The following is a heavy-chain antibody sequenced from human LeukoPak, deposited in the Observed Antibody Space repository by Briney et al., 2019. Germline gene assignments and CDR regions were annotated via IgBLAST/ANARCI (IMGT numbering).Heavy chain of an antibody. J-gene: IGHJ4*02. D-gene: IGHD6-13*01. CDR3: AKDGDSGSWYWYNYFDL. CDR2: IWYDGGNK. CDR1: GFTFSSYG. Sequence: GGSLRLSCAASGFTFSSYGMHWVRQAPGKGLEWVAVIWYDGGNKYYPDSVKGRFTISRDNSKNTLYLQMSSLRTEDTAVYYCAKDGDSGSWYWYNYFDLWGQGTLVPVSS. V-gene: IGHV3-33*06.